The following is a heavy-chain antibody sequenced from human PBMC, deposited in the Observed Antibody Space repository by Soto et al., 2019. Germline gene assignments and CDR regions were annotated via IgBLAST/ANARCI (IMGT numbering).Heavy chain of an antibody. D-gene: IGHD6-19*01. CDR2: ISSSGSTI. J-gene: IGHJ3*02. CDR1: GFTFSDYY. CDR3: ARFGRHRGWPLLNVPDAFDI. V-gene: IGHV3-11*01. Sequence: QVQLVESGGGLVKPGGSLRLSCAASGFTFSDYYMSWIRQAPGKGLEWVSYISSSGSTIYYADSVKGRFTISRDNAKNSLYLQMNSLRAEDTGVYYCARFGRHRGWPLLNVPDAFDIWGQGTMVTVSS.